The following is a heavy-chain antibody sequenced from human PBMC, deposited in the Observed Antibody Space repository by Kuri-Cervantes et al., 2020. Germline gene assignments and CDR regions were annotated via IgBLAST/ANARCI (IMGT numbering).Heavy chain of an antibody. J-gene: IGHJ5*02. CDR2: ISSSSSYI. CDR1: GFTFSSYS. V-gene: IGHV3-21*01. Sequence: GGSLKISCAASGFTFSSYSMNWVRQAPGKGLEWVSSISSSSSYIYYADSVKGRFTVSRDNAKNMLYLQMNSLRVEDTALYYCARSDWFDPWGQGTLVTVSS. CDR3: ARSDWFDP.